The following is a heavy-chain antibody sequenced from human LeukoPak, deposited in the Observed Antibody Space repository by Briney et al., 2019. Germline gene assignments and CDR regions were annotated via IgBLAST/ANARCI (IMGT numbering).Heavy chain of an antibody. CDR1: GGSISSSSYY. CDR2: IYYSGST. D-gene: IGHD2-21*02. CDR3: AREYGDDNWFDP. Sequence: KSSETLSLTCTVSGGSISSSSYYWGWIRQPPGKGLEWIGSIYYSGSTYYNPSLKSRVTISVDTSKNQFSLKLSSVTAADTAVYYCAREYGDDNWFDPWGQGTLVTVSS. V-gene: IGHV4-39*02. J-gene: IGHJ5*02.